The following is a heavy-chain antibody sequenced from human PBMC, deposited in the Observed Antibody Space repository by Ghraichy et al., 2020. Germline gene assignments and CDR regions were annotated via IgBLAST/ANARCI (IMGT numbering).Heavy chain of an antibody. J-gene: IGHJ4*02. CDR1: GVTVSSSY. V-gene: IGHV3-53*05. Sequence: LACAASGVTVSSSYMSWVRQAPGKGLEWVSVIYSGGYTNYAESVKGRFTISRDNFKNTLYLQMNSLRAEDTAVYYCARGNHYYDSSAYSFDYWGQGTLVTVSS. CDR3: ARGNHYYDSSAYSFDY. D-gene: IGHD3-22*01. CDR2: IYSGGYT.